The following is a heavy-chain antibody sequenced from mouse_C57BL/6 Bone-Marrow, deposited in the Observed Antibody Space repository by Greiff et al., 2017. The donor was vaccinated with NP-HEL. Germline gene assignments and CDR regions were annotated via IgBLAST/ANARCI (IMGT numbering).Heavy chain of an antibody. Sequence: VQLQQSGPELVKPGASVKLSCKASGYSFTGYYMHWVKQSHGHILDWIGYIYPSNGVSSYNQKFKGKATLTVDKSSSTAYMELRSLTSEDTAVYYDERDDGNPDCYAMNYWGQGTSVTVSS. V-gene: IGHV1-31*01. CDR2: IYPSNGVS. CDR1: GYSFTGYY. D-gene: IGHD2-1*01. J-gene: IGHJ4*01. CDR3: ERDDGNPDCYAMNY.